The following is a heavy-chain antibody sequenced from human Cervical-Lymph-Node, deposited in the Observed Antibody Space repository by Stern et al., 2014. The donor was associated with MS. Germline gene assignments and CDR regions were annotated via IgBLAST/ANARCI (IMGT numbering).Heavy chain of an antibody. CDR3: VHLSHYYGLDV. J-gene: IGHJ6*02. CDR2: IYWDDDQ. CDR1: GFSLSSDGVA. Sequence: QITLKESGPALVTPTQTLTLTCTFSGFSLSSDGVAVGWIRQPPGKALEWLGLIYWDDDQRYSPSLQSRLTIPKDTSKNQVVLRLTNMDPVDTATYYCVHLSHYYGLDVWGQGTTVSVSS. V-gene: IGHV2-5*02.